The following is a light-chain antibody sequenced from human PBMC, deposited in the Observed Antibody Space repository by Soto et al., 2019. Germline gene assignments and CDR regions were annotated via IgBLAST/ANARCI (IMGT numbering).Light chain of an antibody. CDR1: SSDVGGYDF. V-gene: IGLV2-8*01. CDR2: DVS. CDR3: SSFVGGNIYV. J-gene: IGLJ1*01. Sequence: QSALTQPPSASGSPGQSVTISCTGTSSDVGGYDFVAWHQQHPGKAPRLMIYDVSKRPSGVPDRFSGSKSGYTASLTVSWLQAEDEADYYCSSFVGGNIYVFGTGTKLTVL.